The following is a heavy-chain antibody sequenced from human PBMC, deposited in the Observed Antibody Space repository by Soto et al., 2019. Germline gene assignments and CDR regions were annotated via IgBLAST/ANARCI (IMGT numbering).Heavy chain of an antibody. D-gene: IGHD3-3*02. V-gene: IGHV1-18*01. Sequence: ASVEVSCRASGYIFSSFYINWVRQAPGQGLEWMGWTSGYSGNSKYAQKFQGRVTMTTDTSTNTGYMEMRSLTSDDTAVYYCARDIFGHVDAFDLWGQGTMVTLSS. CDR2: TSGYSGNS. CDR3: ARDIFGHVDAFDL. J-gene: IGHJ3*01. CDR1: GYIFSSFY.